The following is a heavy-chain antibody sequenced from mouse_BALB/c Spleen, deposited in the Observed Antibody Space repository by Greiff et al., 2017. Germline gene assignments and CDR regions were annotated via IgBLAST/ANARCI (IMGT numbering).Heavy chain of an antibody. J-gene: IGHJ4*01. CDR3: ARDGGYYFYYAMDN. V-gene: IGHV1-14*01. Sequence: VQLQQSGPVLVKPGASVKMSCMASGYTFTSYVMLWVKQKPGQGLEWIGYINPYNDGTKYNEKFKGKATLTSDKSSSTAYMELSSLTSEDSAVYYCARDGGYYFYYAMDNWGQGTSVTVSS. D-gene: IGHD2-3*01. CDR2: INPYNDGT. CDR1: GYTFTSYV.